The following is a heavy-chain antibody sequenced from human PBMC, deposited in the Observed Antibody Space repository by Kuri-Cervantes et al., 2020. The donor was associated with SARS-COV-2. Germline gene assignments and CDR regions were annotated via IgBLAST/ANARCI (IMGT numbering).Heavy chain of an antibody. CDR1: GGSISSSSYY. Sequence: ESLKISCTVSGGSISSSSYYWGWIRQPPGKGLEWIGSIYYSGSTYYNPSLKSRVTISVDTSKNQFSLKLSSVTAADTAVYYCARHKGPRELFDYWGQGTLVTVSS. CDR3: ARHKGPRELFDY. J-gene: IGHJ4*02. CDR2: IYYSGST. D-gene: IGHD1-26*01. V-gene: IGHV4-39*01.